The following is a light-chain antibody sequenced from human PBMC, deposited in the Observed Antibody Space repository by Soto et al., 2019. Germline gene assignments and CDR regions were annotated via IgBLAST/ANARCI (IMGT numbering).Light chain of an antibody. CDR2: GAS. CDR1: QSVSNNY. V-gene: IGKV3-20*01. CDR3: QQYGSSGT. Sequence: TQSPGTLSLSPGERATLSCRASQSVSNNYLAWYQQKPGQAPRLLIYGASNRATGIPDRFSGSGSGTDFTLTISRLEPEDFAVYYCQQYGSSGTFGQGPKVDIK. J-gene: IGKJ1*01.